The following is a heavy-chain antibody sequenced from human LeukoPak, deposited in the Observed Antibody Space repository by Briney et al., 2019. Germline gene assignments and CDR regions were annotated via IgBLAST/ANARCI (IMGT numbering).Heavy chain of an antibody. D-gene: IGHD2-21*01. CDR1: GYNFANYW. V-gene: IGHV5-51*01. CDR3: ASLRSYSDAFDI. J-gene: IGHJ3*02. CDR2: IYPGDSDT. Sequence: GESLKISCKGSGYNFANYWIGWARQMPGKGLEWMGIIYPGDSDTRYSPSFQGQVTISADKSISTAYLQWSSLKASDTAMYYCASLRSYSDAFDIWGQGTMVTVSS.